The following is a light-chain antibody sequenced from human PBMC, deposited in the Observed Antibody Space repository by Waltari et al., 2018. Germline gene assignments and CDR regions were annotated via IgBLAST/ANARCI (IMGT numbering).Light chain of an antibody. V-gene: IGLV2-23*02. Sequence: QSALTQPASVSGSPGQSITISCPGTSSDVGSYNLVSWYQQHPGKAPKLMIYEVSKRPSGVSNRFSGSKSGNTASLTISGLQAEDEADYYCCSYAGSPYVFGTGTKVTVL. CDR3: CSYAGSPYV. CDR1: SSDVGSYNL. J-gene: IGLJ1*01. CDR2: EVS.